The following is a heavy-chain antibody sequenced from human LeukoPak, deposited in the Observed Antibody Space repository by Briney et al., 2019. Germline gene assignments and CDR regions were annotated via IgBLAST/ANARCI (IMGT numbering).Heavy chain of an antibody. CDR2: ISPSGGST. V-gene: IGHV1-46*01. CDR3: AGASTVVTRSYFDY. Sequence: ASVKVSCKASGYTFITYYIHWVRQAPGQGLEWMGIISPSGGSTTYAQRFQGRVTMTGDTSTSTVYMELSSLRDEDTAVYYCAGASTVVTRSYFDYWGQGTLVTVSS. CDR1: GYTFITYY. D-gene: IGHD4-23*01. J-gene: IGHJ4*02.